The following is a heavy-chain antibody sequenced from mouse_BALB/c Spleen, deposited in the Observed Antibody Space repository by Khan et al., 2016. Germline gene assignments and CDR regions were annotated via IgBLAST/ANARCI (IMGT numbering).Heavy chain of an antibody. CDR3: ARDGSSYVFYAMDY. Sequence: EVELVESGGGLVQPGGSRKLSCAASGFTFSSFGMHWVRQAPEKGLEWVAYISSGSSTMYYADTVKGRFTISRDNPKNTLVLQMTSVRSEDTAVYYCARDGSSYVFYAMDYWGQGTSVTVSS. V-gene: IGHV5-17*02. CDR1: GFTFSSFG. J-gene: IGHJ4*01. CDR2: ISSGSSTM. D-gene: IGHD1-1*01.